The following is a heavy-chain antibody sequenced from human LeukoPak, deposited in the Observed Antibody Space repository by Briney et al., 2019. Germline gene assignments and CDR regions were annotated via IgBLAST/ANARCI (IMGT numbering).Heavy chain of an antibody. CDR2: IYYSGST. CDR3: ARWARIVVVTATLNNWFDP. V-gene: IGHV4-59*12. J-gene: IGHJ5*02. CDR1: GGSISSYY. D-gene: IGHD2-21*02. Sequence: SETLSLTCTVSGGSISSYYWSWLRQPPGKGLEWVGYIYYSGSTNYNPSLKRRVTISGDTSKNQFSLNLSSVTAADTAVYYCARWARIVVVTATLNNWFDPWGQGTLVTVSS.